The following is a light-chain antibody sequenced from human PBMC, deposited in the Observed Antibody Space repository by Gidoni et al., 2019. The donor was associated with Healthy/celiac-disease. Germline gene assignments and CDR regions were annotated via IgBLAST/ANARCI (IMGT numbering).Light chain of an antibody. CDR1: RSNLGSNT. CDR3: AAWDDSLNGLV. CDR2: RNN. J-gene: IGLJ2*01. Sequence: QSVLTQPPSASGTPGQGVTIPCSGSRSNLGSNTVNWYQQLPGTAPKLLLYRNNQRPSGVPDRFSGSKSGTSASLAISRLQSADEADYYCAAWDDSLNGLVFGGGTKLTVL. V-gene: IGLV1-44*01.